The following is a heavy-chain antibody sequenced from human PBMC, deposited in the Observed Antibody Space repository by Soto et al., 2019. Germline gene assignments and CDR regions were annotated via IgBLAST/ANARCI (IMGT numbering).Heavy chain of an antibody. J-gene: IGHJ6*02. Sequence: QVQLQQWGAGLLKPSETLSLTSAVYGESLSGYYGNWIRQAPGKGLEWSGEINYSGNTNYKPSLKSRATISIDTSTSQFSLNMSSVTAADTAVYYCARARNLDVWGQGPTVIVSS. D-gene: IGHD1-1*01. V-gene: IGHV4-34*01. CDR2: INYSGNT. CDR3: ARARNLDV. CDR1: GESLSGYY.